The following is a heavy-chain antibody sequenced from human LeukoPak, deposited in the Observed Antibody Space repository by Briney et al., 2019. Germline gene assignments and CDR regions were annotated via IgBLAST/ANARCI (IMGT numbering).Heavy chain of an antibody. J-gene: IGHJ3*02. CDR1: GYTFTGYY. D-gene: IGHD6-19*01. V-gene: IGHV1-2*06. CDR3: ARVRIGVAGNTFDM. CDR2: INPNSGGT. Sequence: GASVKVSCKASGYTFTGYYMHWVRQAPGQGLEWMGQINPNSGGTNYVQKLQGRVTMTRDTSFTTAYMELSGLRSDDTAVYYCARVRIGVAGNTFDMWGQGTMVTVS.